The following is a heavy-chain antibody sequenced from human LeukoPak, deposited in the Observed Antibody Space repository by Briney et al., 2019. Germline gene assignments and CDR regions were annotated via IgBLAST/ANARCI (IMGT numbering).Heavy chain of an antibody. V-gene: IGHV1-18*01. CDR1: GYTFTSYG. J-gene: IGHJ5*02. D-gene: IGHD3-10*01. Sequence: ASVKVSCKASGYTFTSYGISWVRQAPGQGLEWMGWISAYNGNTNYAQKLQGRVTMTTDTSTGTAYMELSSLRSEDTAVYYCARDRLPMVRGVISSNWFDPWGQGTLVTVSS. CDR3: ARDRLPMVRGVISSNWFDP. CDR2: ISAYNGNT.